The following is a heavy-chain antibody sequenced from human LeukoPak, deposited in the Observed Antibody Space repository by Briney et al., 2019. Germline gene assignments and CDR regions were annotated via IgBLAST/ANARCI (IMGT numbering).Heavy chain of an antibody. D-gene: IGHD6-19*01. CDR1: GGSISSYY. V-gene: IGHV4-4*07. CDR2: ISTSGST. CDR3: ARAPWLAHFDY. J-gene: IGHJ4*02. Sequence: PSETLSLTCTVSGGSISSYYWSWIRQPAGKGLEYIGRISTSGSTTYSPSLQSRVTMSVDTAKTQFSLNLYSVTAADTAVYYCARAPWLAHFDYWGQGILVTVSS.